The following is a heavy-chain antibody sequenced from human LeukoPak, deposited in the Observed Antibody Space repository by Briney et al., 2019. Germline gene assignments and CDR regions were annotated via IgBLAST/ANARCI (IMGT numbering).Heavy chain of an antibody. CDR3: ARGEQEMATISGVGEDY. J-gene: IGHJ4*02. CDR1: GFTFTNNF. V-gene: IGHV3-30*03. D-gene: IGHD5-24*01. Sequence: PGGSLRLSCAASGFTFTNNFMSWVRQAPGKGLEWVAVISYDGSNKYYADSVKGRFTISRDNSKNTLYLQMNSLRAEDTAVYYCARGEQEMATISGVGEDYWGQGTLVTVSS. CDR2: ISYDGSNK.